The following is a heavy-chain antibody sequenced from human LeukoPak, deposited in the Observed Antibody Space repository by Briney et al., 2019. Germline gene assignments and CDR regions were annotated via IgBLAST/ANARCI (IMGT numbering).Heavy chain of an antibody. Sequence: GGSLRLSCAASGCTFSGSAMHWVRQASGKGLEWVGRIRSKANSYATAYAASVKGRFTISRDDSKNTAYLQMNSLKTEDTAVYYCTRFRNIASLYGMDVWGQGTTVTVSS. CDR3: TRFRNIASLYGMDV. J-gene: IGHJ6*02. CDR2: IRSKANSYAT. V-gene: IGHV3-73*01. CDR1: GCTFSGSA. D-gene: IGHD2/OR15-2a*01.